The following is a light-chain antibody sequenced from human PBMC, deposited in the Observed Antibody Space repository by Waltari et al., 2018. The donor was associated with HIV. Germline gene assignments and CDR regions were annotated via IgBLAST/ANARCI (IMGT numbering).Light chain of an antibody. CDR2: DAS. J-gene: IGKJ1*01. V-gene: IGKV3-11*01. CDR1: QNIRNY. CDR3: QQRSNWPGT. Sequence: EIVLTQSPVTLSLSPGDRANLSCSASQNIRNYLGWYQQKSGQAPTLIIYDASTRAAGIPARFTGSGSGTDFTLTIGSLEPEDFAIYYCQQRSNWPGTFGPGTRVDVK.